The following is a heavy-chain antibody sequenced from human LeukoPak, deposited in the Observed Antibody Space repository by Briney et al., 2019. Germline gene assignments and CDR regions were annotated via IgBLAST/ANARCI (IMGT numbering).Heavy chain of an antibody. CDR1: GGTFSSYA. CDR2: IIPILGIA. V-gene: IGHV1-69*04. CDR3: ARAPSMTTVTTWFDP. Sequence: SVKVSCKASGGTFSSYAISWVRQAPGQGLEWMGRIIPILGIANYVQKFQGRVTITADKSTSTAYMELSSLRSEDTAVYYCARAPSMTTVTTWFDPWGQGTLVTVSS. D-gene: IGHD4-17*01. J-gene: IGHJ5*02.